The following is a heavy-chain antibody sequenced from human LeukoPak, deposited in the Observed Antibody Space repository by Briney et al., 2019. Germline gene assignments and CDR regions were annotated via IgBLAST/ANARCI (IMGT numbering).Heavy chain of an antibody. Sequence: PGGSLRLSCAASGFTFSSYAMHWVRPAPGKGLEWEAAISYDGSNKYYADSVKGRFTISRDNSKNTLYMQMNSLRAEDTGVYYCARDQRRILWFGELSAFDYWGQGTLVTVSS. CDR1: GFTFSSYA. CDR3: ARDQRRILWFGELSAFDY. V-gene: IGHV3-30*04. D-gene: IGHD3-10*01. J-gene: IGHJ4*02. CDR2: ISYDGSNK.